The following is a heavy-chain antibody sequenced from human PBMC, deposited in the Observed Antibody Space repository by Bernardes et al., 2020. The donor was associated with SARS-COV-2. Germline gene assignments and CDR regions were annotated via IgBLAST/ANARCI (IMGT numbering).Heavy chain of an antibody. Sequence: GGSLRLSCAASGFTFTTYSMSWVRQAPGKGLEWVANIKQDESEKYYVDSVRGRFTISRDNANNSLYLQMNSLRAEDTAVYYCARVPAGYIWGSYRHNFDSWGQGSVVTVSS. CDR1: GFTFTTYS. J-gene: IGHJ4*02. V-gene: IGHV3-7*01. CDR2: IKQDESEK. D-gene: IGHD3-16*02. CDR3: ARVPAGYIWGSYRHNFDS.